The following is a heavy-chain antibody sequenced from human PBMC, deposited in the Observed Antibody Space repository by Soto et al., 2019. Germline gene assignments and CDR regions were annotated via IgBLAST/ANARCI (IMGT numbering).Heavy chain of an antibody. Sequence: GGSLRLSCAASGFTFSSYAMSWVRQAPGKGLEWVSAIRGSGGSTYYADSVKGRFTISRDTCKNTVYLKMNSLRAEDTAVDYCAKGSAARPLWADYWGQGTLVTVSS. CDR3: AKGSAARPLWADY. CDR2: IRGSGGST. CDR1: GFTFSSYA. J-gene: IGHJ4*02. D-gene: IGHD6-6*01. V-gene: IGHV3-23*01.